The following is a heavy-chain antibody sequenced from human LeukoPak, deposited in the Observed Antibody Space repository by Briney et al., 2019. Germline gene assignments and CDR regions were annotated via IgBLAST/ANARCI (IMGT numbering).Heavy chain of an antibody. CDR1: GFTFSTYW. J-gene: IGHJ4*02. D-gene: IGHD6-13*01. CDR3: TREAAAGIDY. V-gene: IGHV3-7*01. Sequence: GGSLRLSCAASGFTFSTYWMSWVRQAPGKGLEWVANIKQDGSEKYYLDSVKGRFTISRDNAKNSLYLQMNSLRAEDTSVYFCTREAAAGIDYWGQGTLVTASS. CDR2: IKQDGSEK.